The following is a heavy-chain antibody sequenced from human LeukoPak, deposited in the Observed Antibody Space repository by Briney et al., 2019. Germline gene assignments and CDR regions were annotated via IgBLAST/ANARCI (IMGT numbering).Heavy chain of an antibody. D-gene: IGHD3-22*01. Sequence: GRSLRLSCAASGFTFSSYGMHWVRKAPGKGLEWVAVIWYDGSNKYYTDSVKGRFTIFRDNSKNTLYLQMNSLRAEDTAVYYCAKDFSYYDSSGSGPDYWGQGTLVTVSS. CDR3: AKDFSYYDSSGSGPDY. CDR2: IWYDGSNK. V-gene: IGHV3-33*06. CDR1: GFTFSSYG. J-gene: IGHJ4*02.